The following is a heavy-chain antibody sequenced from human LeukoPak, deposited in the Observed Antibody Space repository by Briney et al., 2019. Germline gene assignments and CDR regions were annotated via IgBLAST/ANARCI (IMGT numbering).Heavy chain of an antibody. V-gene: IGHV4-39*01. Sequence: PSETLSLTCTVSGGTISSSIYSWGWIRQPPGKGLEWIGSIYYVGRPYYNQSLKSRVTISVDTPKKQFSLKLSSVTAADTAVYYCASLNYVYYYYYMDVWGKGTTVTVSS. CDR2: IYYVGRP. D-gene: IGHD4-11*01. CDR1: GGTISSSIYS. CDR3: ASLNYVYYYYYMDV. J-gene: IGHJ6*03.